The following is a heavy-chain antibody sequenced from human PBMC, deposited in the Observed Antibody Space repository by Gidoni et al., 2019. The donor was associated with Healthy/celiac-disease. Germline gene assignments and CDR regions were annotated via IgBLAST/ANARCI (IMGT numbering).Heavy chain of an antibody. Sequence: GFTFSSYGMHWVRQAPGKGLEWVAVIWYDGSNKYYADSVKGRFTISRDNSKNTLYLQMNSLRAEDTAVYYCARDPYYGSGSYYDYWGQGTLVTVSS. CDR2: IWYDGSNK. V-gene: IGHV3-33*01. CDR3: ARDPYYGSGSYYDY. D-gene: IGHD3-10*01. J-gene: IGHJ4*02. CDR1: GFTFSSYG.